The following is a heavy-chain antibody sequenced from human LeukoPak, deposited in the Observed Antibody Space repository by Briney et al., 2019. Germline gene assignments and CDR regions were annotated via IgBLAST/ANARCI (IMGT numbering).Heavy chain of an antibody. V-gene: IGHV4-59*11. D-gene: IGHD1-20*01. CDR2: IYYSVST. Sequence: KPSETLSLTCTVSGGSISSHYWSWIRQPPGKGLEWIGYIYYSVSTNYNPSLKSRVTISVDTSKNQFSLKLSSVTAADTAVYYCARSYNWNPSWFDPWGQGTLVTVSS. CDR1: GGSISSHY. J-gene: IGHJ5*02. CDR3: ARSYNWNPSWFDP.